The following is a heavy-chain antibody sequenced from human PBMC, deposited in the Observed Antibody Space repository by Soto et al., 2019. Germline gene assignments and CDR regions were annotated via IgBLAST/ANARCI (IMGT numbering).Heavy chain of an antibody. V-gene: IGHV3-30*18. CDR2: ISYDGSNK. J-gene: IGHJ3*02. CDR1: GFTFSSYG. CDR3: AKVVDIVAPIVGGEAFDI. Sequence: QVQLVESGGGVVQPGRSLRLSCAASGFTFSSYGMHWVRQAPGKGLEWVAVISYDGSNKNYADSVKGRFTISRDNSENTLHLQMNSLRAEDTAVYYCAKVVDIVAPIVGGEAFDIWGQGTMVTVSS. D-gene: IGHD5-12*01.